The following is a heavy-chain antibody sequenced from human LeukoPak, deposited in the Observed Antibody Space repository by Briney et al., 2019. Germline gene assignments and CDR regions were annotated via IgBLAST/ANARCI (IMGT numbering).Heavy chain of an antibody. CDR2: ISSSGDTI. J-gene: IGHJ4*02. D-gene: IGHD3-22*01. Sequence: GGSLRLSCAASGFTFSNYEINWVRQAPGKGLEWVSYISSSGDTIYYADSVKGRFTISRDNAKSSLYLQMNSLRAEDTAVYYCARDGGTRLKYSFGYGDYWGQGTLVTVSS. CDR1: GFTFSNYE. V-gene: IGHV3-48*03. CDR3: ARDGGTRLKYSFGYGDY.